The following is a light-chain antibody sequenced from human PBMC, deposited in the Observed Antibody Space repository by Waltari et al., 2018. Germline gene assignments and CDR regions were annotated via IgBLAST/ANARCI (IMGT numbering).Light chain of an antibody. CDR3: SSSTSRTALL. CDR2: DVS. Sequence: QSALTQPASLSGSPGQSITISCTGTSSDIGSYNSVSWYQQHPGEAPKLMIYDVSVRSSGVSHRFAGSKSGNTAFLTISVLQSEDEADYYCSSSTSRTALLFGGGTKLPVL. CDR1: SSDIGSYNS. J-gene: IGLJ2*01. V-gene: IGLV2-14*03.